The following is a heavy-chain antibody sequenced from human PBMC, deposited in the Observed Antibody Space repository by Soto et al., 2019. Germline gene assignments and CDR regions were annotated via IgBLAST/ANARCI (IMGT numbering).Heavy chain of an antibody. CDR1: GFTFSSYA. CDR2: ISGSGDYT. V-gene: IGHV3-23*01. Sequence: EVQLLESGGGLVQPGESLRLSCAASGFTFSSYAMTWVRQAPGKGLEWVSSISGSGDYTYFADSVKGRLTISRDNSKDTLYLQMSSLRVEDTAIYYCANDSRRHPQGWFGPWGQGTLVTVSS. J-gene: IGHJ5*02. CDR3: ANDSRRHPQGWFGP.